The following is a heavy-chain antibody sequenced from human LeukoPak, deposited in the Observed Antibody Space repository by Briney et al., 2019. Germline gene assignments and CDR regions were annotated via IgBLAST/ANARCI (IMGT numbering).Heavy chain of an antibody. CDR3: VNLWEAGY. Sequence: PAGTLTLSCTASGFTISSYYMRWVRQAPGKGLEGVANVNQDGSKQYYADSVKGRFTSSRDNAKNSLYLQLNSVRVEDTAMYYCVNLWEAGYWGQGTLVTVSS. D-gene: IGHD1-26*01. CDR1: GFTISSYY. CDR2: VNQDGSKQ. J-gene: IGHJ4*02. V-gene: IGHV3-7*01.